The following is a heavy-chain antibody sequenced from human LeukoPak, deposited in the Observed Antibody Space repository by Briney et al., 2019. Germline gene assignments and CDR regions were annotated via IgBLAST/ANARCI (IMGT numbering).Heavy chain of an antibody. D-gene: IGHD5-18*01. CDR2: INPNSGGT. V-gene: IGHV1-2*04. Sequence: ASVKVSCKASGYTFTGYYMHWVRQAPGQGLEWMGWINPNSGGTNYAQKFQGWVTMTGDTSISTAYMELSRLRSDDTAVYYCARARKEDTAMAYWGQGTLVTVSS. CDR3: ARARKEDTAMAY. CDR1: GYTFTGYY. J-gene: IGHJ4*02.